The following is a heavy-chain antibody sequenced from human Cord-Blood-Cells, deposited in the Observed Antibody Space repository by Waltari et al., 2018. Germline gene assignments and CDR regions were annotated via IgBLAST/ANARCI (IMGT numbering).Heavy chain of an antibody. CDR1: GGSISSSSSY. J-gene: IGHJ4*02. Sequence: QLQLQESGPGLVKPSETLSPTCTVSGGSISSSSSYWGWIRQPPGKGLEWIGRIYYSGSTYYNPSLKSRVTISVDTSKNQFSLKLSSVTAADTAVYYCARRGLLRLFDYWGQGTLVTVSS. V-gene: IGHV4-39*01. CDR3: ARRGLLRLFDY. CDR2: IYYSGST. D-gene: IGHD3-22*01.